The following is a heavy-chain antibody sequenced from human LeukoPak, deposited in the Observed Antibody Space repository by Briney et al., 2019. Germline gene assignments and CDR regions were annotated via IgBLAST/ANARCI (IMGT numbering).Heavy chain of an antibody. D-gene: IGHD3-9*01. Sequence: PSETLSLTCTVSGGSISSYYWSWIRQPPGKGLEWIGYIYYSGSTNYNPSLKSRVTISVDTSKNQFSLKLSSVTAADTAVYYCAKVPDSGYDILTGYFDYWGQGTLVTVSS. CDR1: GGSISSYY. V-gene: IGHV4-59*01. CDR2: IYYSGST. J-gene: IGHJ4*02. CDR3: AKVPDSGYDILTGYFDY.